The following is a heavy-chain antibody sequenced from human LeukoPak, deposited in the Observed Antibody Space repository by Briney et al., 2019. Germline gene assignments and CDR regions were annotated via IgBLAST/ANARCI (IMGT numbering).Heavy chain of an antibody. Sequence: SETLSLTCSVSGGSISSYYWSWIRQPPGKGLEWIGYIYYSGSTYYNPSLKSRVTISVDRSKNQFSLKLSSVTAADTAVYYCARAPAAQNAFDIWGQGTMVTVSS. J-gene: IGHJ3*02. D-gene: IGHD2-2*01. CDR2: IYYSGST. V-gene: IGHV4-59*12. CDR1: GGSISSYY. CDR3: ARAPAAQNAFDI.